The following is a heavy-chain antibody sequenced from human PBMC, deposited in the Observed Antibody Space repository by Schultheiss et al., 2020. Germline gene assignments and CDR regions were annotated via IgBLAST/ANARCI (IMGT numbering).Heavy chain of an antibody. CDR2: IYYSGST. J-gene: IGHJ4*02. V-gene: IGHV4-59*12. Sequence: SETLSLTCTVSGGSITNYYWSWIRQPPGKGLEWIGYIYYSGSTNYNPSLKSRVTISVDTSKNKFSLKLSSVTAADTAVYYCARGVRQWRYIDYWGQGTLVTVSS. CDR1: GGSITNYY. CDR3: ARGVRQWRYIDY. D-gene: IGHD6-19*01.